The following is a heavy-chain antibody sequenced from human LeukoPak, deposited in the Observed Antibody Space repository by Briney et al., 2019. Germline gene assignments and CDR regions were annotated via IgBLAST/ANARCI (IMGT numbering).Heavy chain of an antibody. D-gene: IGHD3-16*01. J-gene: IGHJ4*02. Sequence: PSETLSLTCTVSGASITSDYWSWSRQPPGKGLEWIGYIYSSGAIHYNPSLKSRVNISMDTSKNQFSLNLTSVTAADTAVYHCARQWAFGAPDFWGPGALVAVSS. CDR3: ARQWAFGAPDF. CDR2: IYSSGAI. V-gene: IGHV4-59*08. CDR1: GASITSDY.